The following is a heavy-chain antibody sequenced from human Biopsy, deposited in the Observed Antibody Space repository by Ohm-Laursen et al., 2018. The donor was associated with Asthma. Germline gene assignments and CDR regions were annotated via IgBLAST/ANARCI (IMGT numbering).Heavy chain of an antibody. CDR1: GVSIRSYY. J-gene: IGHJ4*02. D-gene: IGHD2-15*01. V-gene: IGHV4-59*07. CDR2: IHYSGST. Sequence: SDTLSLTCTVSGVSIRSYYWTWIRQPPGKGLEWIGNIHYSGSTYSNPSLKSRVTISVDTSKKQIPLRLSSVIAADTAVYYCAGFCSGGNCPDHWGQGTLVTASS. CDR3: AGFCSGGNCPDH.